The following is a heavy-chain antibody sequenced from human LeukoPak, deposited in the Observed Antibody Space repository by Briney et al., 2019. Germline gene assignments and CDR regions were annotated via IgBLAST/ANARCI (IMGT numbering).Heavy chain of an antibody. D-gene: IGHD6-25*01. J-gene: IGHJ4*02. V-gene: IGHV1-2*02. CDR2: IHPNTGGT. CDR3: ARGNSGYDPWDWVFD. CDR1: GYTFTGHY. Sequence: ASVKVSCKASGYTFTGHYIHWVRQAPGQGLEWMGWIHPNTGGTKYAQKFQGRVTMTRDTSISTAYMELSSLRSEDTAVYYCARGNSGYDPWDWVFDWGQGTLVTVSS.